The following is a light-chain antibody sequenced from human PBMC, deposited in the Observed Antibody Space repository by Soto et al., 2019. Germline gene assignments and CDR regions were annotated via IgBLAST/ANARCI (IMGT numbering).Light chain of an antibody. CDR2: GAS. Sequence: EIVMTQSPATLSVSPGERATLSCRASQSVNSNLAWYQQKPGQAPRLLIYGASTRVAGIPARFSGSGSGTEFSLTISSLQSEDFAVYYCQQYNDWLRLTFGGGTKVDIK. CDR1: QSVNSN. V-gene: IGKV3-15*01. CDR3: QQYNDWLRLT. J-gene: IGKJ4*01.